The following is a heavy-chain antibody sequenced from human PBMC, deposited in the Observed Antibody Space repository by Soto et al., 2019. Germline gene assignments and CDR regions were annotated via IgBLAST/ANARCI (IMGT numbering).Heavy chain of an antibody. CDR2: IHYSGST. CDR3: ARHVPYCSDTSHCAYGMDV. Sequence: SETLSLTCTVSGGSISSYYWSWIRQPPGKGLEWIGYIHYSGSTNYNPSLKSRVTISVDTSKNQFSLKLSSVTAADTAVYYCARHVPYCSDTSHCAYGMDVWGQGTTVTVSS. J-gene: IGHJ6*02. CDR1: GGSISSYY. V-gene: IGHV4-59*08. D-gene: IGHD2-2*01.